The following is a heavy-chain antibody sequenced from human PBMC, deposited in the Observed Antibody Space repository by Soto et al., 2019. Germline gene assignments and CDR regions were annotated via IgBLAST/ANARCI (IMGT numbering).Heavy chain of an antibody. CDR2: VYDSGNT. Sequence: PSETLSLTCAVSGGSFSTTHRWTWVRQAPGKGLEWIVEVYDSGNTNYSPSLKSRVTISQDKSKTEFYLKLTSVAAADTAVYFCAKDHFVGPAPNYFDYWGQGSQVT. V-gene: IGHV4-4*02. CDR1: GGSFSTTHR. CDR3: AKDHFVGPAPNYFDY. D-gene: IGHD2-15*01. J-gene: IGHJ4*02.